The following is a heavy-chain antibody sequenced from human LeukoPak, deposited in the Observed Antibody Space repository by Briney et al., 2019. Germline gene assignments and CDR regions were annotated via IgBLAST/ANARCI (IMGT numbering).Heavy chain of an antibody. CDR1: GGSISSGGYY. D-gene: IGHD6-6*01. V-gene: IGHV4-30-2*01. CDR3: ARCSSSPYFDY. CDR2: IYHSGST. J-gene: IGHJ4*02. Sequence: SQTLSLTCTVSGGSISSGGYYWSWIRQPPGKGLEWIGYIYHSGSTYYNPSLKSRVTISVDRSKNQFSLKLSSVTAADTAVYYCARCSSSPYFDYWGQGTLVTVSS.